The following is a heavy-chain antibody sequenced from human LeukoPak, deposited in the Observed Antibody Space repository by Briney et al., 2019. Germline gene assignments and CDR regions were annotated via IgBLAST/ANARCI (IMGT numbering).Heavy chain of an antibody. Sequence: GESLKISCKGSGYSFTSYWIGWVRQMPGKGLEWMGIIYPGDSDTRYSPSFQGQVTISADKSISTAYMELSRLRSDDTAVYYCAREVGVHSGYDSGLDYWGQGTLVTVSS. CDR1: GYSFTSYW. J-gene: IGHJ4*02. CDR2: IYPGDSDT. V-gene: IGHV5-51*01. CDR3: AREVGVHSGYDSGLDY. D-gene: IGHD5-12*01.